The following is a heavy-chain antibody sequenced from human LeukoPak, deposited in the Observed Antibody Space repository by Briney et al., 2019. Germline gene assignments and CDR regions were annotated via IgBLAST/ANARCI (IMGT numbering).Heavy chain of an antibody. V-gene: IGHV4-38-2*02. CDR1: GYSISSGYY. Sequence: SETLSLTCTVSGYSISSGYYWGWIRQPPGKGLEWIGSIYHSGSTYYNPSLKSRVTISVDTSKNQFSLKLSSVTAADTAVYYCARDLEYYYGFDPWGQGTLVTVSS. J-gene: IGHJ5*02. CDR2: IYHSGST. CDR3: ARDLEYYYGFDP. D-gene: IGHD3-10*01.